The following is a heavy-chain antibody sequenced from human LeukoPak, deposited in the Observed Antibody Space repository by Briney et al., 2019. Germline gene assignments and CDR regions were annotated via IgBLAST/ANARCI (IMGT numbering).Heavy chain of an antibody. D-gene: IGHD3-3*01. J-gene: IGHJ3*02. CDR1: GYTFTSYG. V-gene: IGHV1-18*01. Sequence: ASVKVSCKASGYTFTSYGISWVRQAPGQGLEWMGWISAYNGNTNYAQKLQGRVTMTTDTSTSTAYMELRSLRSDDTAVYYCARDRGTRYDFWSGYLHQVDAFDIWGQGTMVTVSS. CDR2: ISAYNGNT. CDR3: ARDRGTRYDFWSGYLHQVDAFDI.